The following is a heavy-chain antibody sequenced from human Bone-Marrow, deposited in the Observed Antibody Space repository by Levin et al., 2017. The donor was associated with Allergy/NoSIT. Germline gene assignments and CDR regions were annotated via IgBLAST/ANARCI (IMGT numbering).Heavy chain of an antibody. CDR3: ARVQGSGSYSPTYWDV. Sequence: GESLKISGAASGFTFSSYWMHWVRQAPGKGLVWVSRINSDGSSTSYADSVKGRFTISRDNAKNTLYLQMNSLRAEDTAVYYCARVQGSGSYSPTYWDVWGKGTTVTVSS. D-gene: IGHD3-10*01. CDR1: GFTFSSYW. V-gene: IGHV3-74*01. CDR2: INSDGSST. J-gene: IGHJ6*04.